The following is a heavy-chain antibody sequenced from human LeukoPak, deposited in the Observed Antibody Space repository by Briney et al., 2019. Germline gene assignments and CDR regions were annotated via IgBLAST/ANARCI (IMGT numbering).Heavy chain of an antibody. CDR2: ISGSGGAGT. V-gene: IGHV3-23*01. CDR3: VKDRGGSPFYGMDV. Sequence: GGSLRLSCAGSGFTFSSYAMSWVRQAPGKGLEWVSTISGSGGAGTYYADSVKGRFTVSRDNSRNTLYLPMNSLTAEDTSVYSCVKDRGGSPFYGMDVWGQGTTVTASS. D-gene: IGHD1-26*01. CDR1: GFTFSSYA. J-gene: IGHJ6*02.